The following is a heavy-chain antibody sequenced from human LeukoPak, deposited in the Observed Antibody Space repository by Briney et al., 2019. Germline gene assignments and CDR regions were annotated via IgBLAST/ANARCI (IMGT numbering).Heavy chain of an antibody. J-gene: IGHJ3*02. Sequence: SETLSLTCTISGGSISSYCWSWIRQPAGKGLEWIGRIFTSGNTNYNPSLKSRVTMSADTSKNQFSLRLSSVTAADTAVYYCARDKWEQWLNDAFDIWGQGTMVTVSS. CDR3: ARDKWEQWLNDAFDI. CDR2: IFTSGNT. CDR1: GGSISSYC. D-gene: IGHD6-19*01. V-gene: IGHV4-4*07.